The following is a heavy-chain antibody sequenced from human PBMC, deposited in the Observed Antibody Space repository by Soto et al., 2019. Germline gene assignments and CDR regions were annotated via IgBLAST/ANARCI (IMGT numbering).Heavy chain of an antibody. V-gene: IGHV4-61*01. CDR3: ARSYDSSGYYYYAMDV. CDR2: IYSRGST. D-gene: IGHD3-22*01. Sequence: QVQLQESGPGLVKPSETLSLTCIVSGGSVSSGNYYWNWIRQPPGKGLEGIWYIYSRGSTKYSPSLRSRVTISVDTFKNQFSLNLRSVTAADTAVYYCARSYDSSGYYYYAMDVWGQGTTVTVSS. J-gene: IGHJ6*02. CDR1: GGSVSSGNYY.